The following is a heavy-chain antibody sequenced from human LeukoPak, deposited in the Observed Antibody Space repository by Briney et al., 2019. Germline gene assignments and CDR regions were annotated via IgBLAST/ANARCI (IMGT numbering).Heavy chain of an antibody. J-gene: IGHJ5*02. D-gene: IGHD4-11*01. CDR1: GYTFTGYY. CDR2: MYPNSGNT. CDR3: ARGLLGFMRSDYSNYWDNWFDP. Sequence: ASVKVSCKASGYTFTGYYMHWVRQAPGQGLEWMGWMYPNSGNTGYAQRFQGRVTMTRNTSISTAYMELSSLRSEDTAVYYCARGLLGFMRSDYSNYWDNWFDPWGQGTLVTVSS. V-gene: IGHV1-8*02.